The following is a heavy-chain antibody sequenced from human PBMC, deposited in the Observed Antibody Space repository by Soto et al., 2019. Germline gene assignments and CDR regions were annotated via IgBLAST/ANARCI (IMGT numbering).Heavy chain of an antibody. D-gene: IGHD6-6*01. Sequence: EVQLLESGGGLVQPGRSLRLSCAASGFTFSSYAMSWVRQAPGKGLEWVSAISGSGGSTYYADSVKGRFTISRDNSKNTLYLQMNSLRAEDTAVYYCAKDGFWSSSSSSIDYWGQGTLVTVSS. CDR2: ISGSGGST. CDR1: GFTFSSYA. V-gene: IGHV3-23*01. CDR3: AKDGFWSSSSSSIDY. J-gene: IGHJ4*02.